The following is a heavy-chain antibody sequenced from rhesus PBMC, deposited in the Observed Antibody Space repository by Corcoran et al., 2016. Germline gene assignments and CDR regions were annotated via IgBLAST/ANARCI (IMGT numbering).Heavy chain of an antibody. CDR3: ARDRIAAAGGFDY. V-gene: IGHV4-76*01. D-gene: IGHD6-25*01. CDR2: IYGNSGST. J-gene: IGHJ4*01. CDR1: GGSISSGYD. Sequence: QVQLQESGPGVVKPSETLSLTCAVSGGSISSGYDWSWIRQPPGKGLEWIGYIYGNSGSTNYNPSRKNRVTISKDASKNQFSLKLSSVTAADTAVYYCARDRIAAAGGFDYWGQGVLVTVSS.